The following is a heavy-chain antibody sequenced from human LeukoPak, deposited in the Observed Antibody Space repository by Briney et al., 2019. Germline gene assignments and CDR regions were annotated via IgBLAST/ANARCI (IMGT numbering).Heavy chain of an antibody. Sequence: GGSLRLSCAASGFTFSSYEMNWVRQAPGEGLEWVSYISSSGSTIYYADSVKGRFTISRDNAKNSLYLQMNSLRAEDTAVYYCASGSGSYDYWGQGTLVTVSS. D-gene: IGHD3-10*01. J-gene: IGHJ4*02. CDR1: GFTFSSYE. CDR3: ASGSGSYDY. V-gene: IGHV3-48*03. CDR2: ISSSGSTI.